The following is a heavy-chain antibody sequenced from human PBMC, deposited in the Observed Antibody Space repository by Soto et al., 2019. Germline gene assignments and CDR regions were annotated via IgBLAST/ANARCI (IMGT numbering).Heavy chain of an antibody. V-gene: IGHV1-2*02. J-gene: IGHJ6*02. CDR3: ARLFRFLEWFHYGMDV. CDR1: GYTFTGYY. CDR2: INPNSGGT. Sequence: VASVKVSCKASGYTFTGYYMHWVRQAPGQGLEWMGWINPNSGGTNYAQKFQGRVTMTRDTSISTAYMELIRLRSDDTAVYYCARLFRFLEWFHYGMDVWGQGTRVTVSS. D-gene: IGHD3-3*01.